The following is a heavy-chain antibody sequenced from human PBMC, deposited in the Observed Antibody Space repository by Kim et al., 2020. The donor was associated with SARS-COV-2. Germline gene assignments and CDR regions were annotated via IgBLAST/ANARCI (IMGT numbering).Heavy chain of an antibody. V-gene: IGHV3-7*01. J-gene: IGHJ4*02. CDR1: GFRFSSYW. CDR2: IIGDGSVK. Sequence: GGSLRLSCAASGFRFSSYWMSWVRQAPGKGLEWVANIIGDGSVKYYLESVKGRFTISRDNANNSVYLQMHSLRAEDTAVYYCARVNYDNPGGYWGQGTLVIVSS. CDR3: ARVNYDNPGGY. D-gene: IGHD3-22*01.